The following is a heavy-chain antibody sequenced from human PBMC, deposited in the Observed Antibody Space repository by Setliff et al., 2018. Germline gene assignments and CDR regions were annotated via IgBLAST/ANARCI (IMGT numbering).Heavy chain of an antibody. CDR1: GGSFSGYY. CDR2: IIHSGST. D-gene: IGHD2-21*01. Sequence: PSETLSLTCAVYGGSFSGYYWSWIRQPPGKRLEWIGEIIHSGSTNYNPSLKSRVTMSIDTSKNQFSLKLSSVTAADTAVYYCARVRWSQFRDAFDIWGQGTMVTVSS. CDR3: ARVRWSQFRDAFDI. J-gene: IGHJ3*02. V-gene: IGHV4-34*12.